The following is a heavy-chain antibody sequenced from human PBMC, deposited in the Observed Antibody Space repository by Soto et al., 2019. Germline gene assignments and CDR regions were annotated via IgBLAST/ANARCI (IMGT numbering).Heavy chain of an antibody. CDR1: GPTFSSYA. J-gene: IGHJ6*02. CDR2: IIPIFGTA. V-gene: IGHV1-69*12. CDR3: ARHVPAAGYYYGMDV. D-gene: IGHD2-2*01. Sequence: QVQLVQSGAEVKKPGSSVKVSCPPPGPTFSSYAISWVRQAPGQGLEWMGGIIPIFGTANYAQKLQGRVTITADESTSTAYMELSSLRSEDTAVYCCARHVPAAGYYYGMDVWGQGTTVTVSS.